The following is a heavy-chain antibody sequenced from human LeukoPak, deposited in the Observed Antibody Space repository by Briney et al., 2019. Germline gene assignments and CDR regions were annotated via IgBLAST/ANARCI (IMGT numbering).Heavy chain of an antibody. CDR1: GFTFSNAW. D-gene: IGHD3-10*01. Sequence: GGSLRLSCAASGFTFSNAWMSWVRQAPGKGLEWVGRIKSKTDGGTTDYAAPVKGRFTISRDDSKNTLYLQMYSLKTEDTAVYYCITGYYGSGNNDYGGQETLVTVSS. J-gene: IGHJ4*02. V-gene: IGHV3-15*01. CDR2: IKSKTDGGTT. CDR3: ITGYYGSGNNDY.